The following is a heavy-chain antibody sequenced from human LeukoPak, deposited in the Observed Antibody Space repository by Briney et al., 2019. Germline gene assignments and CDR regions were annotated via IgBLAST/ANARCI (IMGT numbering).Heavy chain of an antibody. V-gene: IGHV4-59*12. Sequence: SETLSLTCTVSGGSISSYYWSWIRQPPGKGLEWIGYIYYSGSTNHNPSLKSRVTISVDTSKNQFSLKLSSVTAADTAVYYCARRNIAAAGTTYWYFDLWGRGTLVTVSS. CDR3: ARRNIAAAGTTYWYFDL. CDR1: GGSISSYY. J-gene: IGHJ2*01. D-gene: IGHD6-13*01. CDR2: IYYSGST.